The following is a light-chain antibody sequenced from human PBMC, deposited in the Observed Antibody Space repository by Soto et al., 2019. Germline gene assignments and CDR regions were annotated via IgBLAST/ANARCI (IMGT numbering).Light chain of an antibody. CDR2: GNS. V-gene: IGLV1-40*01. Sequence: QSALTQPPSVSGAPGQRVTISCTGSSSNIGAGYDVRWYQQLPGTAPKLLIYGNSNRPSGVPDRFSGSKSGTSASLAITGLQAEDEADYYCQSYDSSLSGYVFGTGTKLTVL. CDR3: QSYDSSLSGYV. CDR1: SSNIGAGYD. J-gene: IGLJ1*01.